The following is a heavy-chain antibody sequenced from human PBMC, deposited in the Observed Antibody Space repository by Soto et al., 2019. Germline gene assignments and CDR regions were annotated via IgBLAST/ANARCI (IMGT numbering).Heavy chain of an antibody. CDR1: GFTFSSYG. Sequence: EVQLLESGGGLVQPGGSLRLSCAASGFTFSSYGMTWVRQAPGKGLEWVSFRSATGAGTYYADSVKGRFTISRDNSNDTLYLQMNSLRSDDTAVYYYAKDRGAGANYGVYSDLWGQGALVIVSS. CDR3: AKDRGAGANYGVYSDL. J-gene: IGHJ4*02. V-gene: IGHV3-23*01. CDR2: RSATGAGT. D-gene: IGHD3-10*01.